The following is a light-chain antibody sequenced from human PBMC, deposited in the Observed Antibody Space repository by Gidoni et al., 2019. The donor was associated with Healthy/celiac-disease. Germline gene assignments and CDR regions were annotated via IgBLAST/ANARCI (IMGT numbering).Light chain of an antibody. CDR2: GAS. J-gene: IGKJ2*01. CDR1: QSVSSN. CDR3: QQYNNWPPGFMYT. V-gene: IGKV3-15*01. Sequence: IVMPQSPATLSVSPGERATRSCRASQSVSSNLAWYQQKPGQAPRLLIYGASTRATGIPARFSGSGSGTEFTVISSLQSEDFAVYYCQQYNNWPPGFMYTFGQGTKLEIK.